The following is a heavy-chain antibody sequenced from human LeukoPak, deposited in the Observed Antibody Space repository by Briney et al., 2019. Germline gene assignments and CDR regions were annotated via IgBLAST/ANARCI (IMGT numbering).Heavy chain of an antibody. CDR3: TYDHFDD. Sequence: GGSLRLSCAASGFTFSSYAMHWVRQAPGKGLEWVAVISYDGSNKYYADSVKGRFTISRDNSKNTLYLQMNSLRAEDTAVYYCTYDHFDDWGQGTLVTVSS. V-gene: IGHV3-30-3*01. CDR1: GFTFSSYA. J-gene: IGHJ4*02. D-gene: IGHD2-21*01. CDR2: ISYDGSNK.